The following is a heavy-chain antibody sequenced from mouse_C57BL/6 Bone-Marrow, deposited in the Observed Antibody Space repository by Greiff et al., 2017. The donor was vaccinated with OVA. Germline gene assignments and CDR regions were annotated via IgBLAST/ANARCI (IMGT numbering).Heavy chain of an antibody. CDR2: IYPRSGNT. Sequence: VQLVESGAALARPGASVKLSCKASGYTFTSYGISWVNQRTGPGLALIGEIYPRSGNTYYNEKFKGKATLTADKSSSTAYMELRSLTSEDSAVYFCARELVLAWFAYWGQGTLVTVSA. J-gene: IGHJ3*01. D-gene: IGHD4-1*01. CDR3: ARELVLAWFAY. CDR1: GYTFTSYG. V-gene: IGHV1-81*01.